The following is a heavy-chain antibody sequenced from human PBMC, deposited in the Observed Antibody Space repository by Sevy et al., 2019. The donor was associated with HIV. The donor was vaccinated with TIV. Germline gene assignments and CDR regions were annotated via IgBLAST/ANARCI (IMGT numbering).Heavy chain of an antibody. D-gene: IGHD2-2*01. CDR2: MNPNSGNT. J-gene: IGHJ6*02. CDR3: ARDVGDCNSTICYSHGMDV. CDR1: GYTFTTYD. Sequence: ASVKVSCKASGYTFTTYDINWVRQATGQGLEWMGWMNPNSGNTASAQKFQGRVTMTRDISIGTAYLELTGLRSEDSAVFYCARDVGDCNSTICYSHGMDVWGQGTTVTVSS. V-gene: IGHV1-8*01.